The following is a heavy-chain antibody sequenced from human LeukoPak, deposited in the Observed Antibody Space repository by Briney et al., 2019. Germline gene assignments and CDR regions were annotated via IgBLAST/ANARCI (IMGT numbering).Heavy chain of an antibody. D-gene: IGHD3-3*01. CDR3: GRETDFGVVTN. CDR1: GDSVSSKRAA. CDR2: TYYRSQQWHS. J-gene: IGHJ4*02. Sequence: SQTLSLTCAISGDSVSSKRAAWNWIRQSPSRGLEWLGRTYYRSQQWHSDYAPSVKGRITLNPDTSKNQFSLQLNSMTPEDTAVYYCGRETDFGVVTNWGQGTLVTVSS. V-gene: IGHV6-1*01.